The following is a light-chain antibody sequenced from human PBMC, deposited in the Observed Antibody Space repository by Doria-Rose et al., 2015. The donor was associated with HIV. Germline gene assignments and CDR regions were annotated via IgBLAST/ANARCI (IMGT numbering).Light chain of an antibody. CDR2: DGS. CDR1: QSFSSTY. V-gene: IGKV3-20*01. Sequence: IVLTQSPGTLSLSPGERATLSCRASQSFSSTYLAWYQQKPGQAPSLLIYDGSTRATGIPDRFSASGSGTDLTLTINRLEPEDFALYYCHQYGTSWTFGQGTEVEL. CDR3: HQYGTSWT. J-gene: IGKJ1*01.